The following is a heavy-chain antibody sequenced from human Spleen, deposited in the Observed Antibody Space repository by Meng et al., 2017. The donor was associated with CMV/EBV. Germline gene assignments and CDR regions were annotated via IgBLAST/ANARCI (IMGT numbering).Heavy chain of an antibody. J-gene: IGHJ4*02. CDR3: ARRIVGATGRFDY. CDR1: GYSISSGHY. Sequence: SETLSLTCSVSGYSISSGHYWGWIRQPPGKGMEWIGSIHHSGSTFYNPSLKSRVTISVDTSKNQFSLKLSSVTAADTAVYYCARRIVGATGRFDYWGQGTLVTVSS. D-gene: IGHD1-26*01. CDR2: IHHSGST. V-gene: IGHV4-38-2*01.